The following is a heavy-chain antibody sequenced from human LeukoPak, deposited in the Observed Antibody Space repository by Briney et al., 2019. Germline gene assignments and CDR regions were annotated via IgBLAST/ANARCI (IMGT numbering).Heavy chain of an antibody. V-gene: IGHV3-30*18. CDR3: AKRSGGPSPFDY. Sequence: GGSLRLSCAVSGFSFSIFAMHWVRQAPGKGLEWVAVISYDGSNTYYTDSVKGRFTISRDNSKNTLYLQMNSLRADDTAVYYCAKRSGGPSPFDYWGQGALVTVSS. CDR1: GFSFSIFA. CDR2: ISYDGSNT. D-gene: IGHD3-3*01. J-gene: IGHJ4*02.